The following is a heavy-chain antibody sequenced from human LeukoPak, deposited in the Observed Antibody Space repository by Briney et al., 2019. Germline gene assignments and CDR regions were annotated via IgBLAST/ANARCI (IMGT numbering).Heavy chain of an antibody. CDR2: IYHSGST. CDR3: ARSLRYSSGWYVDY. D-gene: IGHD6-19*01. V-gene: IGHV4-30-2*01. Sequence: NPSETLSLTCAVSGGSISSGGYSWSWIRQPPGKGLEWIGYIYHSGSTYYNPSLKSRVTISVDRSKNQFSLKLSSVTAADTAVYYCARSLRYSSGWYVDYWGQGTLVTVSS. CDR1: GGSISSGGYS. J-gene: IGHJ4*02.